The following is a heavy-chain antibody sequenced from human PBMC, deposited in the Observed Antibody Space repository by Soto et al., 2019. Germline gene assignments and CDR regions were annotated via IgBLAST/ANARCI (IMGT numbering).Heavy chain of an antibody. Sequence: QEQLLESGGGVVQPGTSLRLSCAVSGFIFSGRGMHWVRQAPGKGLEWVAIIWNDGSNKYYGDSEKGRFTISSDSAKKTLFLQMNSLRVEDTAMYYCARDLYYKDEDRYLDLWGRGTPVTVSS. D-gene: IGHD3-10*01. CDR3: ARDLYYKDEDRYLDL. CDR1: GFIFSGRG. V-gene: IGHV3-33*01. J-gene: IGHJ2*01. CDR2: IWNDGSNK.